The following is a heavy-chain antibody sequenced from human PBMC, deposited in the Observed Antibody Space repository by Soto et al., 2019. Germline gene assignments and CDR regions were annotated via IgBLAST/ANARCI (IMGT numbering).Heavy chain of an antibody. D-gene: IGHD6-13*01. Sequence: PLETLSLSWTVSGGSISGYGGSWIRQPPGKGLEWIGYIYYSGSTNYNPSLKSRVTISVDTSKNQFSLKLSSVTAADTAVYYCARGGYGGSWPYNWFDPWGQGTLVTLSS. J-gene: IGHJ5*02. CDR1: GGSISGYG. V-gene: IGHV4-59*01. CDR3: ARGGYGGSWPYNWFDP. CDR2: IYYSGST.